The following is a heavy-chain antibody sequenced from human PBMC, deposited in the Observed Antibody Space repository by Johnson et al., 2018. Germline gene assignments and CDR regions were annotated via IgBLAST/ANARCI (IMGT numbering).Heavy chain of an antibody. Sequence: VQLVESGGGLVQPGGSLKLSCAASGFTFSGSAMHWVRQASGKGLEWVGRIRSKANTYATLYAASVKGRFTISRVDSKNTAYLRMNSLKTEDTAVDYCTRIYPNTGTRCHYYYRYMDVWGKGTTVTVSS. CDR1: GFTFSGSA. CDR3: TRIYPNTGTRCHYYYRYMDV. J-gene: IGHJ6*03. D-gene: IGHD4-17*01. CDR2: IRSKANTYAT. V-gene: IGHV3-73*01.